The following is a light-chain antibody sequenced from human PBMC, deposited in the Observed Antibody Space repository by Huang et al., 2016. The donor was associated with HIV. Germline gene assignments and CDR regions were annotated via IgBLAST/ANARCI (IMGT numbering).Light chain of an antibody. CDR3: QHSSNWPLT. CDR1: QSVCSF. V-gene: IGKV3-11*01. J-gene: IGKJ4*01. Sequence: EIVLTQSPVTLSLSPGERATLSCRASQSVCSFLAWYRQKPGQAPRLLIYNTSNRATDIPARFSGSGSGTDFTLTISSLEPEDFAVYYCQHSSNWPLTFGGGTKVEIK. CDR2: NTS.